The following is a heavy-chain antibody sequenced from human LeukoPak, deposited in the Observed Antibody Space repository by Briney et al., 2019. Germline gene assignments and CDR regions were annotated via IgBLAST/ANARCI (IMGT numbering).Heavy chain of an antibody. CDR2: ISWNSGSI. CDR1: GFTFDDYA. CDR3: ARDSGNDILTGYYPDYFDY. J-gene: IGHJ4*02. D-gene: IGHD3-9*01. V-gene: IGHV3-9*01. Sequence: GRSLRLSCAASGFTFDDYAMHWVRQAPGKGLEWVSGISWNSGSIGYADSVKGRFTISRDNAKNSLYLQMNSLRAEDTAVYYCARDSGNDILTGYYPDYFDYWGQGTLVTVSS.